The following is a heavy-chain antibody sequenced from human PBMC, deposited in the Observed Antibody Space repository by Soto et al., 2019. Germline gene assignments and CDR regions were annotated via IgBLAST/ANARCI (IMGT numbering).Heavy chain of an antibody. CDR1: GFTFSSYA. D-gene: IGHD6-13*01. J-gene: IGHJ4*02. CDR3: AKMDSSSWPYKYFDY. V-gene: IGHV3-23*01. Sequence: LRLSCAASGFTFSSYAMSWVRQAPGKGLEWVSAISGSGGSTYYADSVKGRFTISRDNSKNTLYLQMNSLRAEDTAVYYCAKMDSSSWPYKYFDYWGQGTLVTVPS. CDR2: ISGSGGST.